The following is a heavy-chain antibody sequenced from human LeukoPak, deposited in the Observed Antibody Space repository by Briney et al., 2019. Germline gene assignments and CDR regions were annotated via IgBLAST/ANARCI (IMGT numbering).Heavy chain of an antibody. D-gene: IGHD5-18*01. Sequence: SETLSLTCAVYGGSFSGYYWSWIRQPPVKGLEWIGEINHSGSTNYNPSLKSRVTISVDTSKNQFSLKLSSVTAADTAVYYCARGLRSTAMIAYYFDYWGQGTLVTVSS. CDR2: INHSGST. V-gene: IGHV4-34*01. CDR3: ARGLRSTAMIAYYFDY. CDR1: GGSFSGYY. J-gene: IGHJ4*02.